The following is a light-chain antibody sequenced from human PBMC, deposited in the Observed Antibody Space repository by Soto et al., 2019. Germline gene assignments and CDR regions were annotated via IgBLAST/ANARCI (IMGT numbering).Light chain of an antibody. Sequence: EIVMTQSPATLSVSPGERATLSCRASQSVSSNLAWYQQKPGQAPRLLIYGASTRATGIPARFSGSGSGTECTLTISSLQSEDFAVYYCQQYNNWPFTFGPGTKVYIK. J-gene: IGKJ3*01. CDR1: QSVSSN. V-gene: IGKV3-15*01. CDR3: QQYNNWPFT. CDR2: GAS.